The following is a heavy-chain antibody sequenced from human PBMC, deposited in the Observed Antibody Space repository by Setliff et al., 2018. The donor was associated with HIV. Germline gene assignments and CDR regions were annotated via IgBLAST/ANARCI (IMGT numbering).Heavy chain of an antibody. CDR1: GFTFSNYA. Sequence: PGGSLRLSCAVSGFTFSNYALSWVRQAPGKGLECVSVISGDGETTYYADSVKGRFTISRDNSKNTLFLQMNNLRAEDTAVYYCTKERPGGFRVVVSASAFDIWGQGTMVTVSS. V-gene: IGHV3-23*01. J-gene: IGHJ3*02. CDR3: TKERPGGFRVVVSASAFDI. CDR2: ISGDGETT. D-gene: IGHD2-2*01.